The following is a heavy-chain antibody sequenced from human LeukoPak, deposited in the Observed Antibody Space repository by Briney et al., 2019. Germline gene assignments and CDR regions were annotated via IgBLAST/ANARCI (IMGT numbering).Heavy chain of an antibody. CDR2: IYSSGST. CDR3: ARALAYCAGNCVTDYFDY. V-gene: IGHV4-39*01. D-gene: IGHD2-21*01. J-gene: IGHJ4*02. Sequence: PSETLSLTCTVSGGSINSAPYYWGWIRQPPGKGLEWIGTIYSSGSTSYTPSLESRVTMSVDTSKNQFFLKLTSVTAADTAVYYCARALAYCAGNCVTDYFDYWGQGALVTVAS. CDR1: GGSINSAPYY.